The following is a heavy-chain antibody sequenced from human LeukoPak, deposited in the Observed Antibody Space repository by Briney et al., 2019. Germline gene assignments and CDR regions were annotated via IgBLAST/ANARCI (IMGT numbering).Heavy chain of an antibody. CDR3: AKDRIPSFNLEPPYY. D-gene: IGHD1-1*01. J-gene: IGHJ4*02. V-gene: IGHV3-21*04. CDR2: IGISSNKI. CDR1: GFTFSSYA. Sequence: GRSLRLSCAASGFTFSSYAMHWVRQAPGKGLEWVSSIGISSNKIYYADSVKGRFTISRDNSKNTLYLQMNSLRAEDTAVYYCAKDRIPSFNLEPPYYWGQGTLVTVSS.